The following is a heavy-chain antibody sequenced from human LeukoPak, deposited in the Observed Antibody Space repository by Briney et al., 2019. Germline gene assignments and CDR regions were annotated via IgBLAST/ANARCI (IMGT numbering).Heavy chain of an antibody. CDR1: GFTFSSYA. J-gene: IGHJ3*02. Sequence: QPGGSLRLSCAASGFTFSSYAIHWVRQAPGKGLEWMALIPYDGSTKYSTDSVKGRFTISRDNSKNTLYLQMNSLRPEDTAVYYCARRWYDNYAFDIWGQGTMVTVSS. CDR2: IPYDGSTK. V-gene: IGHV3-30*04. D-gene: IGHD2-15*01. CDR3: ARRWYDNYAFDI.